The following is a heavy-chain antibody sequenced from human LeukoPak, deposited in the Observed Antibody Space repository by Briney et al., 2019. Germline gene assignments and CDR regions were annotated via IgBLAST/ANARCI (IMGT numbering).Heavy chain of an antibody. D-gene: IGHD6-19*01. CDR2: INWNGGST. CDR1: GFTFSSYM. CDR3: ARDEAGTHDY. V-gene: IGHV3-20*04. J-gene: IGHJ4*02. Sequence: PGESLRLPCAASGFTFSSYMMTWVRHAPGKGLEWVSGINWNGGSTGYADSVKGRFTISRDNAKNSLYLQMNSLRAEDTALYYCARDEAGTHDYWGQGTLVTVSS.